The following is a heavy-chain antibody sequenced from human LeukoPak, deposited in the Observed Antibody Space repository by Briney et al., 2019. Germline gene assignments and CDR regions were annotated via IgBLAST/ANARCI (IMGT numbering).Heavy chain of an antibody. V-gene: IGHV3-23*01. D-gene: IGHD3-16*01. J-gene: IGHJ4*02. CDR1: GFTFSSSA. Sequence: SGGSLRLSCAASGFTFSSSAMSWVRQAPGKGLEWVSVISGSGGSISYADSVRGRFTISRDNSKNTLYLQMNSLRGEDTAIYYCALRRGSPIDYWGQGTLVTVSS. CDR2: ISGSGGSI. CDR3: ALRRGSPIDY.